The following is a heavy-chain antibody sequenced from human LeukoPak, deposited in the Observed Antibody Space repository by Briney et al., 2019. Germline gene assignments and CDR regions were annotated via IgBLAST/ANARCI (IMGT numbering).Heavy chain of an antibody. CDR1: GGSISSGDYD. CDR2: IYYSGST. J-gene: IGHJ5*02. Sequence: SETLSLACTVSGGSISSGDYDWSWIRQPPGKGLEWIGYIYYSGSTYYNPSLKSRVTISVDTSKNQFSLKLSSVTAADSSVYYCARDQNWNWFDPWGQETLVTVSS. V-gene: IGHV4-30-4*08. CDR3: ARDQNWNWFDP. D-gene: IGHD1-1*01.